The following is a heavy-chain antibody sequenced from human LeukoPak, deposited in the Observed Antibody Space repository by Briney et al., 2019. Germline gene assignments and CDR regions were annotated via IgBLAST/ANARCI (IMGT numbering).Heavy chain of an antibody. CDR3: ARDGAYDFWSGYHPGYFDY. D-gene: IGHD3-3*01. V-gene: IGHV4-59*01. Sequence: PSETLSLTCTVSGGSISSYYWSWIRQPPGKGLEWIGYIYYSGSTNYNPSLKSRVTISVDTSKNQFSLKLSSVTAADTAVYYCARDGAYDFWSGYHPGYFDYWGQGTLVTVPS. J-gene: IGHJ4*02. CDR2: IYYSGST. CDR1: GGSISSYY.